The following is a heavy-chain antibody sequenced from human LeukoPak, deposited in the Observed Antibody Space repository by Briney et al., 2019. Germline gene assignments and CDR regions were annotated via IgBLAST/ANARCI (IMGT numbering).Heavy chain of an antibody. V-gene: IGHV4-61*08. CDR2: IYYSGST. D-gene: IGHD3-16*01. CDR1: GGSISSGGYY. Sequence: SETLSLTCAVSGGSISSGGYYWSWIRQPPGKGLEWIGYIYYSGSTNYNPSLKSRVTISVDTSKNQSSLKLSSVTAADTAVYYCATGFDWFDPWGQGTLVTVSS. CDR3: ATGFDWFDP. J-gene: IGHJ5*02.